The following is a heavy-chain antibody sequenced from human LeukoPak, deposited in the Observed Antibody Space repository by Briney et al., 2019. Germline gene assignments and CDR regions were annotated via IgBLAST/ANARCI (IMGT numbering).Heavy chain of an antibody. CDR2: IYTSGNT. Sequence: SETLSLTCTVSGGSISSYYWSWIRQPAGKGLEWIGRIYTSGNTNYNPSLKSRVTISVDKSKNQFSLKVSSVTAADTATYYCARVLVGANYYYYMDVWGKGATVTVSS. CDR1: GGSISSYY. CDR3: ARVLVGANYYYYMDV. V-gene: IGHV4-4*07. D-gene: IGHD1-26*01. J-gene: IGHJ6*03.